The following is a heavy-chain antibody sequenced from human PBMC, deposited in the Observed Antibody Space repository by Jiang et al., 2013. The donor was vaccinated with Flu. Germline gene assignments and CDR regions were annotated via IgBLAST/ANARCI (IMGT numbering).Heavy chain of an antibody. CDR1: GYSISSGFY. CDR3: ARSSCSSTSCYLAPFDY. V-gene: IGHV4-38-2*02. J-gene: IGHJ4*02. D-gene: IGHD2-2*01. Sequence: GPGLVKPSETLSLTCTVSGYSISSGFYWGWIRQPPGKGLEWIGSIYHSGNTYYSPSLKSRVTISVDTSRNQFSLKLSSVTAADTAVYYCARSSCSSTSCYLAPFDYWGQGNPGHRLL. CDR2: IYHSGNT.